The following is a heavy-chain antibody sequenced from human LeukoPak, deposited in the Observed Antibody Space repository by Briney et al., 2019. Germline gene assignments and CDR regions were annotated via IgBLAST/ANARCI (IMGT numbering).Heavy chain of an antibody. D-gene: IGHD4-17*01. CDR1: GFTFSSYW. V-gene: IGHV3-74*01. Sequence: PGGSLRLSCAASGFTFSSYWIHWVRQAPGKGLVWVSGINGDGSSTSYADSVKGRFTISRDNAKNTLYLQMNSLRAEDTAVYYCARDDYGEFDYWGQGTLVTVSS. J-gene: IGHJ4*02. CDR3: ARDDYGEFDY. CDR2: INGDGSST.